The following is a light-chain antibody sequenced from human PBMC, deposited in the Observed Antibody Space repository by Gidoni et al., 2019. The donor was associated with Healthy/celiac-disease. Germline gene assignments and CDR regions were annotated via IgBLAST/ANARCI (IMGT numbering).Light chain of an antibody. CDR2: DAS. V-gene: IGKV3-11*01. CDR3: QQRSNWPWT. J-gene: IGKJ1*01. CDR1: QRVSSY. Sequence: DIVLTQSPATLSLSPGERATLSCRASQRVSSYLAWYQQKPGHAPRLLIHDASHRATGIPARFSGSGSGTDFTLTISSLEPEDFAVYYCQQRSNWPWTFGQGTKVEIK.